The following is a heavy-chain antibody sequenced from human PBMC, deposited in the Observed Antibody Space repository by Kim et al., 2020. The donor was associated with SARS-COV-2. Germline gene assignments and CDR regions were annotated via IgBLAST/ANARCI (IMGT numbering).Heavy chain of an antibody. Sequence: GGSLRLSCAASGFTFSSYGMHWVRQAPGKGLEWVAVISYDGSNKYYADSVKGRFTISRDNSKNTLYLQMNSLRAEDTAVYYCAKDQEPYSSGWYSFDYWGQGTLVTVSS. CDR2: ISYDGSNK. V-gene: IGHV3-30*18. D-gene: IGHD6-19*01. J-gene: IGHJ4*02. CDR1: GFTFSSYG. CDR3: AKDQEPYSSGWYSFDY.